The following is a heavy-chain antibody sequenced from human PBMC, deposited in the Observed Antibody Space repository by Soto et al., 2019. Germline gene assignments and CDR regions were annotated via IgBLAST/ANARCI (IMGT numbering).Heavy chain of an antibody. J-gene: IGHJ4*02. CDR3: ARSTPSGWYVDFDY. CDR2: INAGNGNT. V-gene: IGHV1-3*01. D-gene: IGHD6-19*01. CDR1: GYTFTSYA. Sequence: ASVKVSCKASGYTFTSYAMHWVRQAPGQRLEWMGCINAGNGNTKYSQKFQGRVTITRDTSAGPAYMELSSLRSEDTAVYYCARSTPSGWYVDFDYWGQGTLVTVSS.